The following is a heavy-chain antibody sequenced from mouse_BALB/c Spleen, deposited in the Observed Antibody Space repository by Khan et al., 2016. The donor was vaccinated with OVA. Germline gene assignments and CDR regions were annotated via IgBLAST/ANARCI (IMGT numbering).Heavy chain of an antibody. CDR1: GYSITSDYA. J-gene: IGHJ3*01. D-gene: IGHD3-3*01. V-gene: IGHV3-2*02. CDR2: IRYSGRT. Sequence: VQLKESGPGLVKPSQSLSLTCTVTGYSITSDYAWNWIRQFPGNKLEWMGFIRYSGRTSYTPSLKSRISITRDTSKNQSFLQLNSVTTEDTATYYCVRGRAYWGQGTLVTVSA. CDR3: VRGRAY.